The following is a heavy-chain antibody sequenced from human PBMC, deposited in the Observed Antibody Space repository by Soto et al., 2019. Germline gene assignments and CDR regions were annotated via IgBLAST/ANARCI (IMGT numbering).Heavy chain of an antibody. V-gene: IGHV3-30*18. J-gene: IGHJ4*02. CDR2: ISYDGSNK. CDR3: AKHLSPKWSFDY. CDR1: GFTFSSYG. D-gene: IGHD2-15*01. Sequence: PGGSLRLSCAASGFTFSSYGIHWVRQAPCKGLEWVAVISYDGSNKYYADSVKGRFTISRDNSKNTLYLQMNSLRAEDTAVYYCAKHLSPKWSFDYFGQGTLVTVSS.